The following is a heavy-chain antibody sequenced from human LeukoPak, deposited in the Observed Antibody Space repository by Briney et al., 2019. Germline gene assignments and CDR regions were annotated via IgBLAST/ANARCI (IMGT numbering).Heavy chain of an antibody. D-gene: IGHD3-22*01. J-gene: IGHJ1*01. V-gene: IGHV3-53*01. CDR1: GFTVSSNY. Sequence: GGSLRLSCAASGFTVSSNYMSWVRQAPGKGLEWVSVIYSGGSTYYADSVKGRFTISRDNSKNTLYLQMNSLRAEDTAVYYCAGGLYYYDSSGSGPVNQHWGQGTLVTVSS. CDR3: AGGLYYYDSSGSGPVNQH. CDR2: IYSGGST.